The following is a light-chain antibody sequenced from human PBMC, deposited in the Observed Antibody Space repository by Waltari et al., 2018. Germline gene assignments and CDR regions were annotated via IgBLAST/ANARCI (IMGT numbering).Light chain of an antibody. V-gene: IGKV3-20*01. CDR2: GAS. J-gene: IGKJ5*01. Sequence: EIVLTQSPGTLSLSPGERATLSCRASQSVSSSYLAWYQQKPGQAPRLLIYGASSRATGIPGRFSGSGSGTDFTLTIRRLEPEDFGVYYCQQYGSSPPATFGQGKRLGIK. CDR1: QSVSSSY. CDR3: QQYGSSPPAT.